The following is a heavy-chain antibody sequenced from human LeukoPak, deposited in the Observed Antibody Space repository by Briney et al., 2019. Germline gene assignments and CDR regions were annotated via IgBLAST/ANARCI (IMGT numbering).Heavy chain of an antibody. V-gene: IGHV3-7*05. CDR1: GFTFSNAW. Sequence: GRSLRLSCAASGFTFSNAWMSWVRQAPGKGLEWVANIKHDGSDKKYVDSVKGRFTISRDNAKRSLYLQMNSLRAEDTAVYYCARKMNIVGAQGWGYGLDVWGHGTTVTVSS. CDR3: ARKMNIVGAQGWGYGLDV. CDR2: IKHDGSDK. J-gene: IGHJ6*02. D-gene: IGHD1-26*01.